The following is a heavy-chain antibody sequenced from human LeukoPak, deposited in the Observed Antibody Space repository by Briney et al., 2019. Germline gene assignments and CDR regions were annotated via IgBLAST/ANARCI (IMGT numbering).Heavy chain of an antibody. CDR2: IYSGGST. Sequence: PGGSLRLSCAASGFTVSSNYMSWVRQAPGKGLEWVSVIYSGGSTYYADSVKGRFTISRDNSKNTLYLQMNSLRAEDTAAYYCAVTVTQGNGDYWGQGTLVTVSS. CDR3: AVTVTQGNGDY. J-gene: IGHJ4*02. D-gene: IGHD4-17*01. V-gene: IGHV3-53*01. CDR1: GFTVSSNY.